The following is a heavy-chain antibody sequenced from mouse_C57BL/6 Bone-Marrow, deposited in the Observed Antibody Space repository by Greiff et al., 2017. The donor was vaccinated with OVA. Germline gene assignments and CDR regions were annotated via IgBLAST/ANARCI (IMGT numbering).Heavy chain of an antibody. J-gene: IGHJ3*01. CDR3: ARPPIYYDYDAWFAY. CDR1: GYTFTDYA. D-gene: IGHD2-4*01. CDR2: ISTYYGDV. Sequence: QVQLQQSGPELVRPGVSVKISCKGSGYTFTDYAMHWVKQSHAKSLEWIGVISTYYGDVSYNQTFKDKATMTVAKSSSTAYMELARLTSEDAAVYYCARPPIYYDYDAWFAYWGQGTLGTVSA. V-gene: IGHV1-67*01.